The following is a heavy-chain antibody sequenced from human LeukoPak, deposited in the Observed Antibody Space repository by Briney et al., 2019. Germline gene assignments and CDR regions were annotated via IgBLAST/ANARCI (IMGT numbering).Heavy chain of an antibody. CDR1: GGSISSYY. D-gene: IGHD1-1*01. CDR2: IYYSGST. V-gene: IGHV4-59*01. Sequence: SETLSLTCPVSGGSISSYYWSWIRQPPGKGLEWIGYIYYSGSTNYNPSLKSRVTISVDTSKNQFSLKLSSVTAADTAVYYCARDLVPGTTGYWGQGTLVTVSS. J-gene: IGHJ4*02. CDR3: ARDLVPGTTGY.